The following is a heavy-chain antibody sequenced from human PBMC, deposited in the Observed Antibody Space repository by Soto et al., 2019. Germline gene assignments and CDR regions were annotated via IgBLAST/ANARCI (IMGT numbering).Heavy chain of an antibody. V-gene: IGHV3-21*01. CDR1: GFTCVDYT. D-gene: IGHD6-19*01. CDR3: ASSKGYSSGWFDY. CDR2: ITASGSYI. Sequence: QRVPCAVVGFTCVDYTSSRIIKTKGKGLEWVSSITASGSYIYYADSVKGRFTISRDNAKKSLYLQMNSLRVEDTAMYYCASSKGYSSGWFDYWGQGTLVTVSS. J-gene: IGHJ4*02.